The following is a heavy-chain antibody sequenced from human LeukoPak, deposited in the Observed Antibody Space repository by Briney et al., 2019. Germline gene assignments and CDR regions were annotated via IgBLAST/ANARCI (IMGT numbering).Heavy chain of an antibody. CDR3: ARDRGSYGYHDAFDI. CDR2: ISSSGSTI. CDR1: GFSFSEYY. V-gene: IGHV3-11*01. D-gene: IGHD5-18*01. J-gene: IGHJ3*02. Sequence: GGSLLLCCAASGFSFSEYYMSWIRQAPGNGLEWVSYISSSGSTIYYADSVKGRFTISRDNAKNSLYLQMNSLRAEDTAVYYCARDRGSYGYHDAFDIWGQGTMVTVSS.